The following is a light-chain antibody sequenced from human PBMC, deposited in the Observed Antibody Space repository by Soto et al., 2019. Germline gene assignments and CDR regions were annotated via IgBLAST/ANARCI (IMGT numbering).Light chain of an antibody. J-gene: IGLJ1*01. Sequence: QSALTQPRSVSGSPGQSVTISCTGTSSDVGAYNYVSWYQQHPGKAPKPMIYDVNKRPSGVPDRFSGSKSGSTASLTISGLQSEDEADYFCCSYAGTYTYVFATGTQLTVL. CDR1: SSDVGAYNY. V-gene: IGLV2-11*01. CDR2: DVN. CDR3: CSYAGTYTYV.